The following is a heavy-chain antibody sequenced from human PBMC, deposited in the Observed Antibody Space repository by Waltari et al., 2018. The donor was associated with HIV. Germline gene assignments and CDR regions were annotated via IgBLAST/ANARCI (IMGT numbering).Heavy chain of an antibody. CDR2: IWYDGSNK. J-gene: IGHJ4*02. D-gene: IGHD3-22*01. Sequence: QVQLVESGGGVVQPGRSLRLSCAASGFTFSSYGMHWVRQAPGKGAEWVAVIWYDGSNKYYADSVKGRFTISRDNSKNTLYLQMNSLRAEDTAVYYCARVRLPSIYYDSSGSNTEFDYWGQGTLVTVSS. V-gene: IGHV3-33*01. CDR3: ARVRLPSIYYDSSGSNTEFDY. CDR1: GFTFSSYG.